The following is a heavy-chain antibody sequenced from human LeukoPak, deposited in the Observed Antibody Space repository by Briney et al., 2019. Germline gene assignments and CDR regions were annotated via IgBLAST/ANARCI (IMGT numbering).Heavy chain of an antibody. CDR3: ARSTRPSSFYYGMDV. D-gene: IGHD2-2*01. Sequence: SETLSLTCTVSGGSISNYYWSWIRQPPGMGLEWIGHIYYSESTNYSPSLKSRVSISVDTSKNQFSLRLTSVTAADTAVYYCARSTRPSSFYYGMDVWGQGTTVTV. CDR1: GGSISNYY. V-gene: IGHV4-59*01. J-gene: IGHJ6*02. CDR2: IYYSEST.